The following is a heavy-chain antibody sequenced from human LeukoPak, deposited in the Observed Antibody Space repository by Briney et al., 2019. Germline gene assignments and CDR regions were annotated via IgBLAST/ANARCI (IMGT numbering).Heavy chain of an antibody. CDR1: GFTFSSYS. CDR3: ARDLTIFGVVTP. V-gene: IGHV3-48*01. D-gene: IGHD3-3*01. CDR2: ISSSSSTI. J-gene: IGHJ5*02. Sequence: PGGSLRLSCAASGFTFSSYSMTWVRQAPGKGPEWVSYISSSSSTINYADSVKGRFTISRDNAKNSLYLQMNSLRAEDTAVYYCARDLTIFGVVTPWGQGTLVTVSS.